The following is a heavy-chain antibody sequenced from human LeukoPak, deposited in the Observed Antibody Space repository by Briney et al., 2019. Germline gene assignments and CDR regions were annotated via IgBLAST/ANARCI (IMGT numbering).Heavy chain of an antibody. CDR1: GYIFTGYY. J-gene: IGHJ6*03. V-gene: IGHV1-2*02. CDR2: INPNSGGT. D-gene: IGHD6-6*01. Sequence: ASVKVSCKASGYIFTGYYMHWVRQAPGQGLEWMGWINPNSGGTNYAQKFQGRVTMTRDTSISTAYMELNRLRSDDTAVYYCARAIRYSSSFYYYYYMDVWGKGTTVTVSS. CDR3: ARAIRYSSSFYYYYYMDV.